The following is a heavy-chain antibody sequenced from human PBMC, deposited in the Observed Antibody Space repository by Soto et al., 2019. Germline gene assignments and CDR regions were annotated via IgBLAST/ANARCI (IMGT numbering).Heavy chain of an antibody. V-gene: IGHV1-69*01. Sequence: QVQLVQSGAEVRKPGSSVKVSCKASGGSLKGYGIGWVRQAPGQGLEWMGGVSPLFGAANYAQKFQARVTIIGDASRSTVNMELSSLTSEDAALYYCARVLYYASGSYSPYAMYVRGQGTPVTVAS. J-gene: IGHJ6*02. CDR1: GGSLKGYG. CDR2: VSPLFGAA. CDR3: ARVLYYASGSYSPYAMYV. D-gene: IGHD3-10*01.